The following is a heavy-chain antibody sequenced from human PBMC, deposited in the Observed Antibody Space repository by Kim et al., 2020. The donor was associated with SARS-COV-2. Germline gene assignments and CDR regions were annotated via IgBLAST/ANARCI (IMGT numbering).Heavy chain of an antibody. V-gene: IGHV1-46*01. CDR3: ARVACSGGTCYDFDY. Sequence: GQKFQGRVTMTRDTSTSTVYMELSSLRSEDTAVYYCARVACSGGTCYDFDYWGQGTLVTVSS. J-gene: IGHJ4*02. D-gene: IGHD2-15*01.